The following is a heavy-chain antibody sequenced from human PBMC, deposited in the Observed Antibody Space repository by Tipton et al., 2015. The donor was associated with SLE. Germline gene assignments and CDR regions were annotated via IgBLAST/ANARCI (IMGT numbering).Heavy chain of an antibody. CDR3: ARDSSGSYYDAFDI. J-gene: IGHJ3*02. Sequence: TLSLTCTVYGGSFSGYYWSWIRQPPGKGLEWIGEINHSGSFTYNPSLKSRVTISVDTSKNQFSLKLSSVTAADTAVYYCARDSSGSYYDAFDIWGQGTMVTVSS. D-gene: IGHD1-26*01. V-gene: IGHV4-34*01. CDR2: INHSGSF. CDR1: GGSFSGYY.